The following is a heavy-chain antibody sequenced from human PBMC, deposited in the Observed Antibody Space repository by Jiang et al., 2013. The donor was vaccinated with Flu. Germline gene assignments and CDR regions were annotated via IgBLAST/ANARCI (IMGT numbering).Heavy chain of an antibody. CDR2: TYYRSKWST. CDR3: AREGDFYFDY. Sequence: QTLSLTCDISGDSVSSKSAAWNWIRQSSSRGLEWLGRTYYRSKWSTEYAVSVKSRTNINPDTSKNQFSLQLRSVTPDDTAVYYCAREGDFYFDYWGQGLLVTVSS. D-gene: IGHD3-16*01. V-gene: IGHV6-1*01. CDR1: GDSVSSKSAA. J-gene: IGHJ4*02.